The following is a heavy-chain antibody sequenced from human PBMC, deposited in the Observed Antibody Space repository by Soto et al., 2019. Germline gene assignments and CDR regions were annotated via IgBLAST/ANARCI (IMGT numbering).Heavy chain of an antibody. CDR1: GYTFTAYY. V-gene: IGHV1-2*02. CDR2: INPNSGGT. Sequence: QVQLVQSGAEVKKPGASVKVSCKASGYTFTAYYMHWVRQAPGQGLEWMGWINPNSGGTNLAQKFLGRVTMTRDTSISTAYMELSRLRSDDTAVFYCARGPRFLEDWGQGTLVTVSS. CDR3: ARGPRFLED. D-gene: IGHD3-3*01. J-gene: IGHJ4*02.